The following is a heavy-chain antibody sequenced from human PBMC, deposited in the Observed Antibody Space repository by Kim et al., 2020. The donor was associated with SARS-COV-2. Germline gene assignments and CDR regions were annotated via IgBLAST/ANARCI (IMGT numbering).Heavy chain of an antibody. CDR2: IYYSAST. CDR3: AREGFVVVPAAHYYYG. D-gene: IGHD2-2*01. Sequence: SETLSLTCTVSGGPVSSGSYYWSWIRQPPGKGLEWIGYIYYSASTNYNPSLKSQVTISVDTSKNQFSLKLRSVTAADTAVYYCAREGFVVVPAAHYYYG. CDR1: GGPVSSGSYY. V-gene: IGHV4-61*01. J-gene: IGHJ6*01.